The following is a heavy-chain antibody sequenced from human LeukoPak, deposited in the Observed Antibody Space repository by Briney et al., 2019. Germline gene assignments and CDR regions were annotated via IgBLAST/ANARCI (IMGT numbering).Heavy chain of an antibody. J-gene: IGHJ6*02. V-gene: IGHV4-59*01. Sequence: SEALSLTCTVSGGSTSSYYWSWIRQPPGKGLEWIGYIYYSGSTNYNPSLKSRVTIPVDRSKHQFSLKLSSVTAAHTAVYYCARVGTMIRGTRYGMDVWGQGTTVTVSS. D-gene: IGHD3-10*01. CDR2: IYYSGST. CDR1: GGSTSSYY. CDR3: ARVGTMIRGTRYGMDV.